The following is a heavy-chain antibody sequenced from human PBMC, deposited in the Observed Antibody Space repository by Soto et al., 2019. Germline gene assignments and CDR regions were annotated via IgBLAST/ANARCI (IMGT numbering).Heavy chain of an antibody. CDR2: IFSNDEK. CDR1: VFSLSNARMG. D-gene: IGHD3-10*01. V-gene: IGHV2-26*01. Sequence: QVTLKASGPVLGKPTETLPLTCTVSVFSLSNARMGVSWIRQPPGKALEGLAHIFSNDEKSYCTSLKSRLTIAKDTSTRHVVITMTNVDPVDTYTYYCERAYGSWSYNYYYGMDVWGQGTPVTVSS. CDR3: ERAYGSWSYNYYYGMDV. J-gene: IGHJ6*02.